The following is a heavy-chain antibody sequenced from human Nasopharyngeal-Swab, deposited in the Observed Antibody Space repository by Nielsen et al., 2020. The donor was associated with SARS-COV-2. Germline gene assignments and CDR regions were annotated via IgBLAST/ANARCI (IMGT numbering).Heavy chain of an antibody. D-gene: IGHD2-21*02. Sequence: ASVKVSCKASGGTFSSYAISWVRQAPGQRLEWLGWVNAANGDTKPSQNFQDRVTITRDTSAGIDYMDLRSLRSEDTALYYCARGAGPSDWIIDYWGQGTLVTVSS. CDR2: VNAANGDT. CDR1: GGTFSSYA. V-gene: IGHV1-3*01. CDR3: ARGAGPSDWIIDY. J-gene: IGHJ4*02.